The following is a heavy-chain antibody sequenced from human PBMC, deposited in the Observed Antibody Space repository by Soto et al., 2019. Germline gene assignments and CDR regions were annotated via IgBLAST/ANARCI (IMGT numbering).Heavy chain of an antibody. J-gene: IGHJ6*02. V-gene: IGHV4-59*08. Sequence: QVQLQQSGPRLVKPSETLSLTCTVSSGPDRSHNWGWIRQPPGRGLEWIGYVYYTGDTAYNPSLRGRGTISADTSTNDISLTLNSVTAADTAVYYCVRQGLDYLHGLVDVWGQGTTVSVSS. CDR2: VYYTGDT. D-gene: IGHD4-17*01. CDR3: VRQGLDYLHGLVDV. CDR1: SGPDRSHN.